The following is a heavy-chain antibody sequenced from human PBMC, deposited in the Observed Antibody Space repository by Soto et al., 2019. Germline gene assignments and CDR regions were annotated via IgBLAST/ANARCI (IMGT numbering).Heavy chain of an antibody. CDR3: ARSYCLPNRCYNGYFDY. J-gene: IGHJ4*01. CDR2: IDTRDSYT. CDR1: GYSFTNNW. Sequence: GESLKISCKGSGYSFTNNWISLVRQLPGKGLEWMGRIDTRDSYTNYSPSFQGHVTISVDKSDNTSYLQGNSLKASDSAMYFCARSYCLPNRCYNGYFDYWGRGTLVTVSS. D-gene: IGHD2-2*02. V-gene: IGHV5-10-1*01.